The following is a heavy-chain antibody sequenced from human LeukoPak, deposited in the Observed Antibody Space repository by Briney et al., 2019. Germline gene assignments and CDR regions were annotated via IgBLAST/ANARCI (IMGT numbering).Heavy chain of an antibody. Sequence: SETLSLTCTVSGYSIAHGFFWAWIRQPPGGGPEWIGSLYHSGTTYYNTSLKSRISTSVDTSKNQFSLKLRLVTAADTAVYYCARVEVPRDINDWYFDLWGRGTLVTVSS. D-gene: IGHD2-15*01. CDR1: GYSIAHGFF. CDR2: LYHSGTT. CDR3: ARVEVPRDINDWYFDL. J-gene: IGHJ2*01. V-gene: IGHV4-38-2*02.